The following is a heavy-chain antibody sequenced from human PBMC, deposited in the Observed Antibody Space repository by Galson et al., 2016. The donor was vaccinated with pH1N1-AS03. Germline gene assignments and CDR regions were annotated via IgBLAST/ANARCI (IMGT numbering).Heavy chain of an antibody. D-gene: IGHD4-17*01. V-gene: IGHV4-31*03. CDR1: GGAISDGGYY. CDR2: IYYRGKA. CDR3: ARDRHDYGPDPFHV. J-gene: IGHJ3*01. Sequence: TLSLTCTVSGGAISDGGYYWGWIRQLPGKGLEWMGYIYYRGKAYYNPSLESRLSTSVDTSKNEFSLKMASVTAADTALYYCARDRHDYGPDPFHVWGQGKMVTVSP.